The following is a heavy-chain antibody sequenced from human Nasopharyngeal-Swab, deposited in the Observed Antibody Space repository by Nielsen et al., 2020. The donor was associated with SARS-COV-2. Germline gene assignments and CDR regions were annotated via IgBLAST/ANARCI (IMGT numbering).Heavy chain of an antibody. D-gene: IGHD6-19*01. V-gene: IGHV4-34*01. Sequence: SETLSLTCAVYGGSLSGYYWSWIRQPPGKGLEWIGEINHSGSTNYNPSLKSRVTISVDTSKNQFSLKLSSVTAADTAVYYCARAKQWLVLRWFDPWGQGTLVTVSS. CDR2: INHSGST. CDR3: ARAKQWLVLRWFDP. J-gene: IGHJ5*02. CDR1: GGSLSGYY.